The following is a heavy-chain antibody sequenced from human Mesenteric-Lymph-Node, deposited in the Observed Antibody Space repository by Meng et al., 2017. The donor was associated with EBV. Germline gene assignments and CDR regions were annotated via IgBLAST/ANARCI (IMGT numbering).Heavy chain of an antibody. CDR3: VRGPWNN. CDR2: IYTDGST. CDR1: WFNVRGHY. V-gene: IGHV3-53*01. J-gene: IGHJ4*02. Sequence: EVPGLEAGGGVIPPGGSLRLSWGGSWFNVRGHYMSWGRQGPGKGLEWVSSIYTDGSTKYADSVKGRFTISRENSKNTLFIQMNNLRGDDTAVYYCVRGPWNNWGQGTLVTVSS. D-gene: IGHD1/OR15-1a*01.